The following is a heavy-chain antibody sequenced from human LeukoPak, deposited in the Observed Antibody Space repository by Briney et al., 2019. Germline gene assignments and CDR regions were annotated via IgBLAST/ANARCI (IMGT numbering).Heavy chain of an antibody. V-gene: IGHV1-2*02. Sequence: ASVKVSCKASGYTFTSYGISWVRQAPGQGLEWMGWINPNSGGTNYAQKFQGRVTMTRDTSISTAYMELSRLRSDDTAVYYCASGATVTTGFDYWGQGTLVTVSS. CDR2: INPNSGGT. J-gene: IGHJ4*02. D-gene: IGHD4-17*01. CDR3: ASGATVTTGFDY. CDR1: GYTFTSYG.